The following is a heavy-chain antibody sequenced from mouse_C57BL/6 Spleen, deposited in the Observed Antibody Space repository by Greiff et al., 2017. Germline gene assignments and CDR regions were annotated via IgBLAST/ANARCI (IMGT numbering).Heavy chain of an antibody. V-gene: IGHV1-82*01. Sequence: VQLQPSGPELVKPGASVKISCKASGYAFRSSWMHWVKQRPGKGLEWIGRIYPGDGYTNYNGKFKGKATLTADKSSSTAYMQLSSLTSEDSAVYRCARGTIVAGGYFDVGGKGTTLTVSS. D-gene: IGHD1-1*01. CDR3: ARGTIVAGGYFDV. CDR2: IYPGDGYT. CDR1: GYAFRSSW. J-gene: IGHJ1*03.